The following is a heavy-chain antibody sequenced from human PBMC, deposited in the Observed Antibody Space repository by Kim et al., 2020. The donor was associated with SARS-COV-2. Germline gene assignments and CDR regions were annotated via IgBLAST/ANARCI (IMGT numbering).Heavy chain of an antibody. J-gene: IGHJ4*02. Sequence: GGSLRLSCAASGFTFSSYGMHWVRQAPGKGLEWVAVISYDGSNKYYADSVKGRFTISRDNSKNTLYLQMNSLRAEDTAVYYCAKEGWIQLWLRGYYFDYWGQGTLVTVSS. CDR1: GFTFSSYG. CDR3: AKEGWIQLWLRGYYFDY. CDR2: ISYDGSNK. V-gene: IGHV3-30*18. D-gene: IGHD5-18*01.